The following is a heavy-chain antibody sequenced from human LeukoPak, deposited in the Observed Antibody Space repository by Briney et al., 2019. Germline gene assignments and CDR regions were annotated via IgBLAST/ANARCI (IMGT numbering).Heavy chain of an antibody. CDR2: MNPNSGNS. J-gene: IGHJ5*02. CDR3: ARGTRFGEKGWFDP. V-gene: IGHV1-8*01. Sequence: GASVKVSCKASGYTFTSYDINWVRQATGQGLEWMGWMNPNSGNSGYAQKFQGRVTMTRNTSICTAYMELSSLRSEDTAVYYCARGTRFGEKGWFDPWGQGTLVTVSS. CDR1: GYTFTSYD. D-gene: IGHD3-10*01.